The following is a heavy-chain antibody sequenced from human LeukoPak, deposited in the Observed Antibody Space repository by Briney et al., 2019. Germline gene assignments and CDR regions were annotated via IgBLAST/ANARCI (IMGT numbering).Heavy chain of an antibody. J-gene: IGHJ4*02. V-gene: IGHV3-7*01. CDR3: ARDPGAYSSSPIDY. CDR2: INQDGSEK. Sequence: GGSLRLSCAVSGFPFITYWMSWVRQAPGKGLEWVANINQDGSEKYYVDSVKGRFTISRDNARNSLYLRMNSLRAEDTAVYYCARDPGAYSSSPIDYWGQGTLVTVSS. CDR1: GFPFITYW. D-gene: IGHD6-6*01.